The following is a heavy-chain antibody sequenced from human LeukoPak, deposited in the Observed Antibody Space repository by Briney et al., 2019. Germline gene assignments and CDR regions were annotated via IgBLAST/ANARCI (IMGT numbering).Heavy chain of an antibody. Sequence: ASVKVSCKASGYSFTSNYIHWVRQAPGQGLEWMGMIYPRDGSTSYAQKFQGRVTVARDTSTSTVHMELSGLRSEDTAVYYCARDQEAFDYWGQGTLVTVSS. CDR3: ARDQEAFDY. V-gene: IGHV1-46*01. CDR1: GYSFTSNY. CDR2: IYPRDGST. J-gene: IGHJ4*02.